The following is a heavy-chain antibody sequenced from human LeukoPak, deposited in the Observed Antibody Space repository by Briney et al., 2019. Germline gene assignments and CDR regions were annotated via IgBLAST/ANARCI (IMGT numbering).Heavy chain of an antibody. J-gene: IGHJ4*02. D-gene: IGHD3-22*01. CDR3: AKGSYYDSSGSFYYDY. CDR2: ISGSGDNT. CDR1: GFTFSSYA. Sequence: GGSLRLSCAASGFTFSSYAMSWVRQAPGKGLEWVSGISGSGDNTYYADSVKGRFTISRDNSKNTLYVQVNSLGTEDTAAYYCAKGSYYDSSGSFYYDYWGQGTLVTVSS. V-gene: IGHV3-23*01.